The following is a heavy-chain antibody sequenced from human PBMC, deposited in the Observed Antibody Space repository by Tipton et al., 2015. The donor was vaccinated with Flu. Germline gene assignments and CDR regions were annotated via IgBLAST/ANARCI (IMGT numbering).Heavy chain of an antibody. V-gene: IGHV3-23*01. Sequence: SLRLSCAASGFTFNSYGMSWVRQAPGKGLEWVSTISASGSNTYYADSVKGRFTISRDNSKDTVYLQMNSLRAEDTAVYYCAKAVASAYFDFWGQGTLVTVSS. CDR1: GFTFNSYG. CDR2: ISASGSNT. J-gene: IGHJ4*02. CDR3: AKAVASAYFDF. D-gene: IGHD5-12*01.